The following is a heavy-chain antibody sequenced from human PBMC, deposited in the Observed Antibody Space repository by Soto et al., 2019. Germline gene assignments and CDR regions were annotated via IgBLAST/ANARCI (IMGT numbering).Heavy chain of an antibody. V-gene: IGHV1-69*01. D-gene: IGHD1-26*01. CDR2: IIPIFGTA. CDR1: GGTFSSYA. J-gene: IGHJ5*02. CDR3: AREVGATLNWFDP. Sequence: QVQMVQSGAEVKKPGSSVKVSCKASGGTFSSYAISWVRQAPGQGLEWMGGIIPIFGTANYAQKFQGRVTITADESTRTAYMELRSLRSEDTAVYYCAREVGATLNWFDPWGKGTLVTVSS.